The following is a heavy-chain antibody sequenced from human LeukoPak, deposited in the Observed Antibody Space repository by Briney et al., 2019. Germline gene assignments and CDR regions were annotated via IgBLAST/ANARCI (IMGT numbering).Heavy chain of an antibody. J-gene: IGHJ4*02. CDR1: GDSVSSNNGA. V-gene: IGHV6-1*01. Sequence: KQSQTLSLTCVISGDSVSSNNGAWNWIRQSPSRGLEWLGRTYYRSKWYNDYAVSMKGRITINPDTSKNQFSLQLNSLTPEDTAVYYCARDEGNTGWYTFDYWGQGTLVTVSS. CDR3: ARDEGNTGWYTFDY. CDR2: TYYRSKWYN. D-gene: IGHD6-19*01.